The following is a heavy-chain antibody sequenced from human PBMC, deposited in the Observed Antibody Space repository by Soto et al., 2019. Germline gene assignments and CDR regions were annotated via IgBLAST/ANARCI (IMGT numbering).Heavy chain of an antibody. CDR3: AGFRSSRSGFDY. CDR1: GGSISSGYW. J-gene: IGHJ4*02. Sequence: SDTLSLTCADSGGSISSGYWWSWVRQSPGKGLEWIGEIYYSGSTNYNPSLKSRVTISVDKSKNQFSLKVSSVTAADTAMHYCAGFRSSRSGFDYWGQGTLVTVSS. D-gene: IGHD6-6*01. V-gene: IGHV4-4*02. CDR2: IYYSGST.